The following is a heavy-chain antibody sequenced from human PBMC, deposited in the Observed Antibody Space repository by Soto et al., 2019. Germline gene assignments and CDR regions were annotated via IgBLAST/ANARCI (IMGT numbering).Heavy chain of an antibody. CDR2: MWYDGSNK. CDR3: ARDSAGKTDWGLRGAFDF. J-gene: IGHJ3*01. D-gene: IGHD7-27*01. Sequence: PGGSLRLSCAASGFTLSGSVIYWVRQAPGKGLEWVAVMWYDGSNKYYADSVKGRFSISRDNSKNTPYLHMSSLRGEDTAVYYCARDSAGKTDWGLRGAFDFWGQGTMVTVS. CDR1: GFTLSGSV. V-gene: IGHV3-33*08.